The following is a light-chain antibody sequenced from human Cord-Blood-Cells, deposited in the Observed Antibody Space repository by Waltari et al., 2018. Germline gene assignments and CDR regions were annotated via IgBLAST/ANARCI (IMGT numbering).Light chain of an antibody. CDR2: DVS. V-gene: IGLV2-14*01. J-gene: IGLJ2*01. CDR1: SSDVGGYNY. CDR3: SSYTSSSTRV. Sequence: QSALTQPASVSGSPGQSITISCLGTSSDVGGYNYVSWYQKPPGKAPKLIFYDVSTRPSGVSNRFSGSKSGNTASLTISGLQAEDESDYYCSSYTSSSTRVFGGGTKLTVL.